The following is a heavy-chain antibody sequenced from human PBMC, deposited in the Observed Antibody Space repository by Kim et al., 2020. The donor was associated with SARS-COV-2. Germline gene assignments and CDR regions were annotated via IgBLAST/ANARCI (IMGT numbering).Heavy chain of an antibody. CDR2: IYYSGST. J-gene: IGHJ5*02. CDR1: GGSISSYY. V-gene: IGHV4-59*01. CDR3: ARELGYCSSTSCYGYNWFDP. D-gene: IGHD2-2*01. Sequence: SETLSLTCTVSGGSISSYYWSWIRQPPGKGLEWIGYIYYSGSTNYNPSLKSRVTISVDTSKNQFSLKLSSVTAADTAVYYCARELGYCSSTSCYGYNWFDPWGQGTLVTVSS.